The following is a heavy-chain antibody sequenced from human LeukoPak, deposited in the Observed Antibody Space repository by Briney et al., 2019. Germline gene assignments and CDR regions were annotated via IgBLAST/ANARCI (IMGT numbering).Heavy chain of an antibody. V-gene: IGHV3-23*01. D-gene: IGHD1-26*01. J-gene: IGHJ4*02. CDR1: GFTFSSYV. CDR2: ISGSGDST. CDR3: AKDRIVGATARLFDY. Sequence: PGGSLRLSCAASGFTFSSYVMSWVRQAPGKGLVWVSGISGSGDSTYYADSVKGRFTISRDNSKNTLYLQMNSLRAEDTAVYYCAKDRIVGATARLFDYWGQGTLVTVSS.